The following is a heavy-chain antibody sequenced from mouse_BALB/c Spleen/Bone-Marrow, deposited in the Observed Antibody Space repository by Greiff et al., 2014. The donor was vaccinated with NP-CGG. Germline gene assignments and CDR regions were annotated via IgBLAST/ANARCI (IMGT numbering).Heavy chain of an antibody. CDR2: INPSNGGT. D-gene: IGHD1-1*01. V-gene: IGHV1S81*02. CDR1: GYTFTSYY. J-gene: IGHJ3*01. Sequence: QVQLKESGAELVKPGASVKLSCKASGYTFTSYYMYWVKQRPGQGLEWIGGINPSNGGTNFNEKFKSKATLTVDKSSSTAYKQLSSLTSEDSAVYYCTRSYYAKEGAWFAYWGQGTLVTVSA. CDR3: TRSYYAKEGAWFAY.